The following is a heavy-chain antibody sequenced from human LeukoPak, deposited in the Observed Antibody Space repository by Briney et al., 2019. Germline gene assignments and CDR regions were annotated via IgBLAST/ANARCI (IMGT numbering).Heavy chain of an antibody. V-gene: IGHV1-69*04. D-gene: IGHD3-9*01. CDR1: GGTFSSYA. CDR2: IIPILGIA. CDR3: ANTYYDILTGYLTDSWFDP. Sequence: GASVKVSCKASGGTFSSYAISWVRQAPGQGLEWMGRIIPILGIANYAQKFQGRVTITADKSTSTAYMELSSLRSEDTAVYYCANTYYDILTGYLTDSWFDPWGQGTLVTVSS. J-gene: IGHJ5*02.